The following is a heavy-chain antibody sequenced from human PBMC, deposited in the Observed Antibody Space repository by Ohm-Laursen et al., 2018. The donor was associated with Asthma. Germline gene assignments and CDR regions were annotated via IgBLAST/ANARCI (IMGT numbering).Heavy chain of an antibody. CDR2: IYHTGST. CDR3: ARGAFYYESTGYYFFDH. J-gene: IGHJ4*02. D-gene: IGHD3-22*01. V-gene: IGHV4-4*02. Sequence: PSQTLSLTCTVSRDSIDSHHWWNWVRLSPGKGLEWIGEIYHTGSTNYNPTLKSRVTMSVDNSKNQFSLNMTSVTAADTAVYYCARGAFYYESTGYYFFDHWGQGALVTVSS. CDR1: RDSIDSHHW.